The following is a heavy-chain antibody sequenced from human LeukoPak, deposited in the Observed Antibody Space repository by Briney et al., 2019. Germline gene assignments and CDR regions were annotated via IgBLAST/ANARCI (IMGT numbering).Heavy chain of an antibody. V-gene: IGHV1-46*01. CDR2: INPSGGST. Sequence: ASVKVSCTASGGTFSSYAISWVRQAPGQGLEWMGIINPSGGSTSYAQKFQGRVTMTRDTSTSTVYMELSSLRSEDTAVYYCARDLYYDFWSGLLNNWGQGTLVTVSS. CDR3: ARDLYYDFWSGLLNN. D-gene: IGHD3-3*01. CDR1: GGTFSSYA. J-gene: IGHJ4*02.